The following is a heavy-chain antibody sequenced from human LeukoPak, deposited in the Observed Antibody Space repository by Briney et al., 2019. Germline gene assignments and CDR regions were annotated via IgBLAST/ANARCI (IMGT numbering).Heavy chain of an antibody. V-gene: IGHV1-2*06. Sequence: GASVKVSCKASGYTVTNYHMHWVRQAPGQGLEWMGRIYPSSGGTNYAQKVQGRITLTTERSISAAYMEPSRLRFDDTAVYYCARDLPFEDWGQGPLVPVSS. CDR3: ARDLPFED. CDR2: IYPSSGGT. J-gene: IGHJ4*02. D-gene: IGHD2/OR15-2a*01. CDR1: GYTVTNYH.